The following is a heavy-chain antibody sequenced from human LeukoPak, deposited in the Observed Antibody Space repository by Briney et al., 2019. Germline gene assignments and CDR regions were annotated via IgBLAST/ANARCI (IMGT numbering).Heavy chain of an antibody. CDR3: ARHTGRVTTGFDS. CDR1: GGSISSGGDY. Sequence: SETLSLTCTVSGGSISSGGDYWGWIRQPPGKGLEWIGSIYYSGSTYYNPSLKSRVTISVDTSKNQFSLKLISVTAVDTAVYYCARHTGRVTTGFDSWGQGTLVTVSS. CDR2: IYYSGST. J-gene: IGHJ4*02. D-gene: IGHD4-11*01. V-gene: IGHV4-39*01.